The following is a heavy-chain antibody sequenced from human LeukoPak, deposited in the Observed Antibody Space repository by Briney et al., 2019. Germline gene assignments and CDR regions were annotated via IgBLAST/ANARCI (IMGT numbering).Heavy chain of an antibody. CDR2: ISSSSSYI. CDR3: ARDLGGYSYGSHFDY. D-gene: IGHD5-18*01. V-gene: IGHV3-21*01. Sequence: GGSLRLSCAASGFTFSSYAMSWVRQAPGKGLEWVSSISSSSSYIYYADSVKGRFTISRDNAKNSLYLQMNSLRAEDTAVYYCARDLGGYSYGSHFDYWGQGTLVTVSS. CDR1: GFTFSSYA. J-gene: IGHJ4*02.